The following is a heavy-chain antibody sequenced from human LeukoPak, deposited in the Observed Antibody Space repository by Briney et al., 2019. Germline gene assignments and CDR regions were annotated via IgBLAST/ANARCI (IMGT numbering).Heavy chain of an antibody. V-gene: IGHV4-34*01. J-gene: IGHJ4*02. CDR3: ARSGLTTVLYLD. CDR1: GGSFSNYY. Sequence: SETLSLTCRVSGGSFSNYYWAWIRQPPGKGLEWIGEINRSGSTNYNPSPKSRVTISVDTSESQFSLKLSSVTAADTAVYFCARSGLTTVLYLDWGQGTLVTVSS. D-gene: IGHD4-11*01. CDR2: INRSGST.